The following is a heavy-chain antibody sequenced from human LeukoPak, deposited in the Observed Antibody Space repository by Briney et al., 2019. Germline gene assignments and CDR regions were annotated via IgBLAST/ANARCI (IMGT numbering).Heavy chain of an antibody. CDR3: ATLVLPAFIHPDY. J-gene: IGHJ4*02. CDR1: GFTFSSSW. CDR2: INQDEI. D-gene: IGHD2-2*01. Sequence: HPGKSLRLSCVASGFTFSSSWMSWVRQGPGKGLEWVASINQDEIHYVDAVRGRFTISRDNAKNSLYLQMNSLTADDTAVYYCATLVLPAFIHPDYWGQGTLVTVSS. V-gene: IGHV3-7*01.